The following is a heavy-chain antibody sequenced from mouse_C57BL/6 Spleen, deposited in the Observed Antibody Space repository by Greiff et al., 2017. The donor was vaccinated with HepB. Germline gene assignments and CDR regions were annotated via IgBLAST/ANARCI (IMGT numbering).Heavy chain of an antibody. D-gene: IGHD2-3*01. V-gene: IGHV5-6*01. J-gene: IGHJ1*03. CDR2: ISSGGSYT. Sequence: EVQRVESGGDLVKPGGSLKLSCAASGFTFSSYGMSWVRQTPDKRLEWVATISSGGSYTYYPDNAKNTLYLQMSSLKSEDTAMYYCARQDGYYRYFDVWGTGTTVTVSS. CDR1: GFTFSSYG. CDR3: ARQDGYYRYFDV.